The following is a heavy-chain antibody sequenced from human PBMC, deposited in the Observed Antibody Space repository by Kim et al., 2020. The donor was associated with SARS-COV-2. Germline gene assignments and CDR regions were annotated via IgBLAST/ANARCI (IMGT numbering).Heavy chain of an antibody. J-gene: IGHJ4*02. CDR1: GFTFSSHW. V-gene: IGHV3-74*01. D-gene: IGHD6-19*01. Sequence: GGSLRLSCAASGFTFSSHWMHWVRQAPGKGLVWVSRINSDGSTIRYVDSVKGRFTISRDNAKNTLYLQMNSLRAEDTAVYYCARRQSTSGRYYFDYWGQG. CDR3: ARRQSTSGRYYFDY. CDR2: INSDGSTI.